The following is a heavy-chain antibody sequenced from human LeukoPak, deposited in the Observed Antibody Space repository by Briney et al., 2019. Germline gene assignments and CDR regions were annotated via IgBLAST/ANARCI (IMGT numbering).Heavy chain of an antibody. CDR2: IFYSGST. CDR1: GGSISSYY. CDR3: ARGADWFDP. Sequence: SETLSLTCTVSGGSISSYYWSWIRQPPGKGLEWIGYIFYSGSTNYNPSLKSRVTISVDTSKNQLSLKLSAVTAADTAVYYCARGADWFDPWGQGTLVTVSS. J-gene: IGHJ5*02. V-gene: IGHV4-59*01.